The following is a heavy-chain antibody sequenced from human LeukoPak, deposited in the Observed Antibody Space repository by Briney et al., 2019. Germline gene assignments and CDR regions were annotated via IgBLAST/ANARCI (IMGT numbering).Heavy chain of an antibody. D-gene: IGHD3-10*01. CDR2: ISWNSGSI. CDR1: GFTFDDYA. CDR3: AKEGYGSGSYYNQDAFDI. J-gene: IGHJ3*02. V-gene: IGHV3-9*01. Sequence: HPGRSLRLSRAASGFTFDDYAMHWVRQAPGKGLEWVSGISWNSGSIGYADSVKGRFTISRDNAKNSLYLQMNSLRAEDTALYYCAKEGYGSGSYYNQDAFDIWGQGTMVTVSS.